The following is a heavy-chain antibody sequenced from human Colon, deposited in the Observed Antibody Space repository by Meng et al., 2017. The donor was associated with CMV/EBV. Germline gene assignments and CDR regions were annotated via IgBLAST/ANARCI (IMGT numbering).Heavy chain of an antibody. Sequence: GESLKISCVASGFTFSSYEMNWVRQAPGKGLEWVSYISASGGAIYYADSVKGRFTISRDNAKNSLYLQMNSLRAEDTAAYYCARDTPRGSTYLDYWGQGTLVTVSS. D-gene: IGHD2-15*01. CDR1: GFTFSSYE. V-gene: IGHV3-48*03. J-gene: IGHJ4*02. CDR3: ARDTPRGSTYLDY. CDR2: ISASGGAI.